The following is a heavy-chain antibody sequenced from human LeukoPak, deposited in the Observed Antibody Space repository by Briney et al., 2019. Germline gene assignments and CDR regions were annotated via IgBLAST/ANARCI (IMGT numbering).Heavy chain of an antibody. J-gene: IGHJ5*02. V-gene: IGHV1-8*01. CDR1: GYTFTSYD. D-gene: IGHD2-2*01. CDR3: ARDLRDNIVVVPAARSSWFDP. Sequence: ASVKVSCKASGYTFTSYDINWVRQATGQGLEWMGWMNPNSGNTGYAQKFQGRVTITADKSTSTAYMELSSLRSEDTAVYYCARDLRDNIVVVPAARSSWFDPWGQGTLVTVSS. CDR2: MNPNSGNT.